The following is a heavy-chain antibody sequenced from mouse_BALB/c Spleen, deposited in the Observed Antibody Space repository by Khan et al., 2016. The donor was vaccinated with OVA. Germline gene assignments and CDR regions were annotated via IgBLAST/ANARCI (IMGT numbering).Heavy chain of an antibody. CDR2: INPSTGYT. CDR3: ANHGSSSAWLTY. CDR1: GYTFTSYW. Sequence: VQLQQSGAELAKPGASVKMSCKASGYTFTSYWMHWVKQRPGQGLEWIGYINPSTGYTEYNQRFKDKAILTADNSSSTAYMQLSSLTSEESAVYYCANHGSSSAWLTYWGQGTLVTVSA. J-gene: IGHJ3*01. D-gene: IGHD1-1*01. V-gene: IGHV1-7*01.